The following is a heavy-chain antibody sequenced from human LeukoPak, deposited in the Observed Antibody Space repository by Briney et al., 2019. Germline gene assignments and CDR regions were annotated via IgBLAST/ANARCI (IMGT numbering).Heavy chain of an antibody. Sequence: GGSLRLFCAASGFTVSSNYMNWVRQAPGKGLEWVSVIYSGGNTYYADSVKGRFTISRDNSKNTLYLQMNSLRAEDTAVYYCARAPSYDYGMDVWGQGTTVTVSS. CDR2: IYSGGNT. V-gene: IGHV3-53*01. J-gene: IGHJ6*02. CDR3: ARAPSYDYGMDV. CDR1: GFTVSSNY.